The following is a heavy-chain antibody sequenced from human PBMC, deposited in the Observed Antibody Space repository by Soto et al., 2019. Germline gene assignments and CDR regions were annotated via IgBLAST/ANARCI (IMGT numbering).Heavy chain of an antibody. CDR2: ITSSGDTK. D-gene: IGHD6-13*01. V-gene: IGHV3-11*01. CDR1: GFTTSDYY. CDR3: ARDRSGSWYGRGYHYYGMDV. J-gene: IGHJ6*02. Sequence: QVQLVESGGGLVKPGGSLRLSCAVSGFTTSDYYMSWIRQAPGKGLEYISYITSSGDTKYNADSVRGRFTISRDNARNSLYLQMNSLRVDDTAVYYCARDRSGSWYGRGYHYYGMDVWGQGTTVTVSS.